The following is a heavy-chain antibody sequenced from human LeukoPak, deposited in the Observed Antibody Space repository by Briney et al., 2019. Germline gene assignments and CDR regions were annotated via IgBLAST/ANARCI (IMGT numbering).Heavy chain of an antibody. CDR2: ISSSGTTI. CDR3: VRVPYYYDSSGSFFAGFDY. V-gene: IGHV3-11*01. J-gene: IGHJ4*02. Sequence: KPGGSLRLSCAGSGFTFSDYYMSWIRQAPGKGLEWFSYISSSGTTIYYADSVKGRFTISRDNAKNSLYLQMNSLRAEDTAVYYCVRVPYYYDSSGSFFAGFDYWGQGTLVTVSS. D-gene: IGHD3-22*01. CDR1: GFTFSDYY.